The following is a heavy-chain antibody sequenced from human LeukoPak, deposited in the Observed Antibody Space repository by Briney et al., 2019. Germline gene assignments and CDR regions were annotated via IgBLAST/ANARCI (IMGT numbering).Heavy chain of an antibody. CDR1: GFTLSSYA. D-gene: IGHD1-1*01. CDR3: ARERYHPGEEPFDV. V-gene: IGHV3-64*01. CDR2: ISGNGIDT. J-gene: IGHJ3*01. Sequence: GGSLRLSCAASGFTLSSYAMHWVRQAPGKGLEFIARISGNGIDTYYANSVKGRFTTSRDNSRNTLWLQMGGLRVEDMAVYYCARERYHPGEEPFDVWGQGTKVTVSS.